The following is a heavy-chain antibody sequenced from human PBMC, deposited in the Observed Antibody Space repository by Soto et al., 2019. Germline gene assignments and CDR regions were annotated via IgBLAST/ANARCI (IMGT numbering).Heavy chain of an antibody. CDR3: ARGSLYYYYYMDV. CDR1: GGSFCGYY. V-gene: IGHV4-34*01. CDR2: INHSGST. Sequence: SETLSLTCAVYGGSFCGYYWSWIRQPPGKGLEWIGEINHSGSTNYNPSLKSRVTITVDTSKNQFSLKLSSVTAADTAVYYCARGSLYYYYYMDVWGKGTTVT. J-gene: IGHJ6*03.